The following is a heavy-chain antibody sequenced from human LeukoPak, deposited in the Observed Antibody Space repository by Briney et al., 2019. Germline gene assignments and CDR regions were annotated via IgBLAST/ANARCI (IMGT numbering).Heavy chain of an antibody. D-gene: IGHD4-11*01. J-gene: IGHJ6*03. CDR3: ARFLYSSTWGYFYYYMDV. V-gene: IGHV3-7*01. CDR2: IKGDGSVS. Sequence: GGSLRLSCEASGFTFTAYWMTWVRQAQGKGLEWVANIKGDGSVSRYLDSMKGRFTISRDNAKNSLYLQINSLRAEDTAVYYCARFLYSSTWGYFYYYMDVWGKGTTVAVSS. CDR1: GFTFTAYW.